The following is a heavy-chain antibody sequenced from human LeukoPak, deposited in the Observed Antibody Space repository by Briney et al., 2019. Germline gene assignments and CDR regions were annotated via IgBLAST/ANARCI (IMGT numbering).Heavy chain of an antibody. CDR1: GGSISSSSYY. Sequence: MPSETLSLTCTVSGGSISSSSYYWGWIRQPPGKGLEWIGSIYYSGSTYYNPSLKSRVTISVDTSKNQFSLKLSSVTAADTAVYYCAREKIGYYDGSGRGWFDPWGQGTLVTVSS. V-gene: IGHV4-39*02. CDR2: IYYSGST. D-gene: IGHD3-22*01. J-gene: IGHJ5*02. CDR3: AREKIGYYDGSGRGWFDP.